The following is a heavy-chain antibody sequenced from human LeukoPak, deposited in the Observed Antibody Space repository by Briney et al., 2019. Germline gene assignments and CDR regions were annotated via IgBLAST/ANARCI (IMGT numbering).Heavy chain of an antibody. J-gene: IGHJ6*03. CDR1: GGSISSSSYY. Sequence: SETLSLTCTVSGGSISSSSYYWGWIRQPPGKGLEWIGSIYYSGSTYYNPSLKSRVTISVDTSKNQFSLKLSSVTAADTAVYYCASNIRGFGELYYYYYMDVWGKGTTVTVSS. CDR2: IYYSGST. D-gene: IGHD3-10*01. CDR3: ASNIRGFGELYYYYYMDV. V-gene: IGHV4-39*07.